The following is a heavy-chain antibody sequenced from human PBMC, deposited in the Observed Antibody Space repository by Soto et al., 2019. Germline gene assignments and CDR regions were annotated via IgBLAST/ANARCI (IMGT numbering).Heavy chain of an antibody. V-gene: IGHV4-30-2*01. CDR3: ARERVAFIWFDP. CDR1: GDSISSSGYS. CDR2: IFHSGST. D-gene: IGHD3-3*02. J-gene: IGHJ5*02. Sequence: QLQLQESGSGLVKPSQTLSLTCAVSGDSISSSGYSWSWIRQPPGKGLEWIGYIFHSGSTYYNPSRKSRVTISIDRSKNQFSLKLSSVTAADTAVYYCARERVAFIWFDPWGQGTLVTVSS.